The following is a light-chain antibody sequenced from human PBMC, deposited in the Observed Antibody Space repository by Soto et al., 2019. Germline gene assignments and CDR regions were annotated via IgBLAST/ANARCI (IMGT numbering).Light chain of an antibody. Sequence: QSVLTQPASVSGSPGQSITISCTGTSSDVGGYNYVSWYQQHPGKAPKLMIYEVSNRPSGVSNRSSGSKSGNTASLTISGLQAEDEADYYCSSYTSSSTWVFGGGTKVTVL. CDR3: SSYTSSSTWV. V-gene: IGLV2-14*01. J-gene: IGLJ3*02. CDR2: EVS. CDR1: SSDVGGYNY.